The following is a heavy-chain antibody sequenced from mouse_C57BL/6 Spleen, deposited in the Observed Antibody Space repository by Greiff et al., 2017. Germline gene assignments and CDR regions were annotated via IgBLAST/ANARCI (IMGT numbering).Heavy chain of an antibody. D-gene: IGHD2-5*01. CDR3: ARRGYSTLDY. J-gene: IGHJ2*01. V-gene: IGHV1-22*01. CDR2: INPNNGGT. Sequence: VHVKQSGPELVKPGASVKMSCKASGYTFTDYNMHWVKQSHGKSLEWIGYINPNNGGTSYNQKFKGKATLTVNKSSSTAYMELRSLTSEDSAVYYCARRGYSTLDYWGQGTTLTVSS. CDR1: GYTFTDYN.